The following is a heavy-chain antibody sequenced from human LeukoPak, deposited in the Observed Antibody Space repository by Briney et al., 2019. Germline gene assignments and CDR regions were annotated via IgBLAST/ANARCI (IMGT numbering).Heavy chain of an antibody. CDR2: IYSGGST. V-gene: IGHV3-66*02. D-gene: IGHD3-9*01. Sequence: GGSLRLSCAASGFTVSSNYMSWVRQAPGKGLEWGSVIYSGGSTYYADSVKGRFTISRDNSKNTLYLQMNSLRAEDTAVYYCARVGRYFDWFPYYFDYWGQGTLVTVSS. CDR1: GFTVSSNY. CDR3: ARVGRYFDWFPYYFDY. J-gene: IGHJ4*02.